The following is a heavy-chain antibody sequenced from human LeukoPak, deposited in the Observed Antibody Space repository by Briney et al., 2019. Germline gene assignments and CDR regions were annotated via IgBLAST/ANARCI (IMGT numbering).Heavy chain of an antibody. V-gene: IGHV3-48*01. CDR1: GFTLSSYS. CDR2: ISSSSSTI. Sequence: PGGSLRLSCAASGFTLSSYSMNWVRQAPGKGLEWVSYISSSSSTIYYADSVKGRFTISRDNAKNSLYLQMNSLRAEDTAVYYCTSPGRDAFDIWGQGTMVTVSS. CDR3: TSPGRDAFDI. J-gene: IGHJ3*02.